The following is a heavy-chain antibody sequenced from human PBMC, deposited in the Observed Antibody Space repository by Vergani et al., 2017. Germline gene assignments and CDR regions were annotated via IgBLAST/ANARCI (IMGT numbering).Heavy chain of an antibody. CDR3: AKDGRENSDYGYFDY. J-gene: IGHJ4*02. V-gene: IGHV3-23*01. CDR2: ISARYPST. D-gene: IGHD4-17*01. CDR1: GFTFSACP. Sequence: EVQLLQSGGGVIQPGGSVRLSCAASGFTFSACPMTWVRQAPGKGLEWVSAISARYPSTYYADSVKGRFTISRDNAKNTLYLQMDSLRAEDTAVYYCAKDGRENSDYGYFDYWGQGTLVTVSS.